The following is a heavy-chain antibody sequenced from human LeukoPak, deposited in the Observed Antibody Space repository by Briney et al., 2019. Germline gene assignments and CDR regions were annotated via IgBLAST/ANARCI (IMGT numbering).Heavy chain of an antibody. D-gene: IGHD5-12*01. J-gene: IGHJ4*02. CDR1: GFNFSSFV. Sequence: GRSLRLSCAASGFNFSSFVMHWVRQAPGKGLEWVAVIWYDGSNKYYADSVKGRFTISRDNSKNTLYLQMNSLRAEDTAAYYCARGPSAYPKCFDYWGQGTLVTVSS. CDR2: IWYDGSNK. V-gene: IGHV3-33*01. CDR3: ARGPSAYPKCFDY.